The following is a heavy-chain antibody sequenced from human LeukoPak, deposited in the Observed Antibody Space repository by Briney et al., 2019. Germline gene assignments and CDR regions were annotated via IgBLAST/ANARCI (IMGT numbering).Heavy chain of an antibody. CDR2: ISYDGSNK. J-gene: IGHJ6*02. D-gene: IGHD3-10*01. Sequence: PGGSLRLSCAVSGFTFSSYAMHWVRQAPGKGLEWVAVISYDGSNKYYADSVKGRFTISRDNSKNTLYLQMNSLRAEDTAVYYCARDELLWFGELLGYYYYGMDVWGQGTTVTVSS. CDR3: ARDELLWFGELLGYYYYGMDV. CDR1: GFTFSSYA. V-gene: IGHV3-30-3*01.